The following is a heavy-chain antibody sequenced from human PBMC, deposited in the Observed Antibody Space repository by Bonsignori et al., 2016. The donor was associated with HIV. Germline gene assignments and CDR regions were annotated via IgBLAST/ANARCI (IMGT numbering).Heavy chain of an antibody. D-gene: IGHD6-13*01. CDR1: GYTFTTYY. Sequence: ASVKVSCKASGYTFTTYYMHWVRQAPGQGLEWMGLINPSGGSTTHAQRFQGRVTMTRDTSTSTVYMELSSLRSEDTAVYYCATRAGPGYSSSWFFDYWGQGTLVTVSS. CDR3: ATRAGPGYSSSWFFDY. J-gene: IGHJ4*02. CDR2: INPSGGST. V-gene: IGHV1-46*01.